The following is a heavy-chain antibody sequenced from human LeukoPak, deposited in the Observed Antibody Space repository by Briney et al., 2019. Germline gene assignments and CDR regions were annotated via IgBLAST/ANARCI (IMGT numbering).Heavy chain of an antibody. Sequence: SETLSLTCAVYGGSFSGYYWSWIRHPPGKGGEWMGEINHSGSTNYNPSLKSRVTISVDTSKNQFSLKLSSVTSADTAVYYCASVEDSARRRDWFDPWGQGTLVTVSS. V-gene: IGHV4-34*01. CDR3: ASVEDSARRRDWFDP. D-gene: IGHD6-6*01. CDR1: GGSFSGYY. CDR2: INHSGST. J-gene: IGHJ5*02.